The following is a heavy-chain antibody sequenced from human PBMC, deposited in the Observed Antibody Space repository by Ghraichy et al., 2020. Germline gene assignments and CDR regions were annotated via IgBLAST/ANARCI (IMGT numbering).Heavy chain of an antibody. Sequence: SQTLSLTCAVSGGSISSGSYSWSWIRQPPGKGLEWIGYIYHSGNTYYNPSLKSRVTISVDRSKTQFSLKLSSVTAADTAVYYCTRILTHSSSYYSPYYFDYWGQGTLVTVSS. J-gene: IGHJ4*02. CDR2: IYHSGNT. V-gene: IGHV4-30-2*01. CDR1: GGSISSGSYS. CDR3: TRILTHSSSYYSPYYFDY. D-gene: IGHD3-22*01.